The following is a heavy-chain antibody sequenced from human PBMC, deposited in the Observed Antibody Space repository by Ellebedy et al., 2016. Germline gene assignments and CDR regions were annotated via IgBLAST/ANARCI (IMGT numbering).Heavy chain of an antibody. V-gene: IGHV4-34*01. CDR3: ARGQGVATIYRLGYYYGMDV. CDR1: GGSFSGYY. Sequence: SETLSLTCAVYGGSFSGYYWSWIRQPPGKGLEWIGEINHSGSTNYNPSLKSRVTISVDTSKNQFSLKLSSVTAADTAVYYCARGQGVATIYRLGYYYGMDVWGQGTTVTVSS. J-gene: IGHJ6*02. D-gene: IGHD5-12*01. CDR2: INHSGST.